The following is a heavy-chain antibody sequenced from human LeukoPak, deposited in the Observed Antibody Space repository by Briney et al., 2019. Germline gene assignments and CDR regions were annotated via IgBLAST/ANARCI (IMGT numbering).Heavy chain of an antibody. Sequence: GGSLRLSCAASGFTFSRYWMSWVRQAPRKGLEWVTLIRFDGSNKYYADSVRGRFTISRDNSKSTLSLQMNSLRAEDTAIYYCATYRQVLLPFESWGQGTLVTVSS. CDR1: GFTFSRYW. D-gene: IGHD2-8*02. V-gene: IGHV3-30*02. CDR2: IRFDGSNK. J-gene: IGHJ4*02. CDR3: ATYRQVLLPFES.